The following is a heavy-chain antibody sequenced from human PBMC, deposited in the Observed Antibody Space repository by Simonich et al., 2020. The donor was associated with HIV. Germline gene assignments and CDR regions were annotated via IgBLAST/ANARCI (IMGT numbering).Heavy chain of an antibody. D-gene: IGHD6-6*01. V-gene: IGHV3-9*03. Sequence: EVQLVESGGGLVQPGRSLRLSCAASGFTFDDYAMHWVRQAPGKGLWGVSGISRNSGSIGYADSVKGRFTISRDNAKNSLYLQMNSLRAEDMALYYCAKDRYSSSSGSFDYWGQGTLVTVSS. CDR1: GFTFDDYA. J-gene: IGHJ4*02. CDR3: AKDRYSSSSGSFDY. CDR2: ISRNSGSI.